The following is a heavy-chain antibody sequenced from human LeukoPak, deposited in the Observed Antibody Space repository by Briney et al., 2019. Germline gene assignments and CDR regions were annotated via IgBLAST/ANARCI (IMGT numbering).Heavy chain of an antibody. CDR2: IGGGGDIT. J-gene: IGHJ4*02. V-gene: IGHV3-23*01. CDR3: AKDVRGYRRPLDY. Sequence: GGSLRLSCAASGFTFRNYAMNWVRQSPGKGLEWVSGIGGGGDITYIADSVKGRFTISRDNSKNTLYLQMNSLRADDTALYYCAKDVRGYRRPLDYWGQGTLVTVSS. D-gene: IGHD5-18*01. CDR1: GFTFRNYA.